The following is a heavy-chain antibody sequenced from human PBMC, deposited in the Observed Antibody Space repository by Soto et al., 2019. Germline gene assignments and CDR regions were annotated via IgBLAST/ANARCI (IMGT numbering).Heavy chain of an antibody. J-gene: IGHJ6*02. V-gene: IGHV4-39*01. CDR1: GGSISGSSYY. CDR2: IYYSGST. CDR3: ARVTQYYDFWSGYYTGGGMDV. D-gene: IGHD3-3*01. Sequence: PSETLCLTCTVSGGSISGSSYYWGWIRQPPGKGLEWIGSIYYSGSTYYNPSLKSRVTISVDTSKNQFSLKLSSVTAADTAVYYCARVTQYYDFWSGYYTGGGMDVWGQGTTVTSP.